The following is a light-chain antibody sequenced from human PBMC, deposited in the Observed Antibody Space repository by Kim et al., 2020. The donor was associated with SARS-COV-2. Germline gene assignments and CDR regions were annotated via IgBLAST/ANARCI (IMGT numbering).Light chain of an antibody. V-gene: IGLV3-19*01. Sequence: ALGQTGRSTCQGDSLRSYYASWYQQKPGQAPVLVIYGKNNRPSGIPDRFSGSSSGNTASLTITGAQAEDEADYYCNSRDSSGNHLVFGGGTQLTVL. CDR1: SLRSYY. J-gene: IGLJ3*02. CDR3: NSRDSSGNHLV. CDR2: GKN.